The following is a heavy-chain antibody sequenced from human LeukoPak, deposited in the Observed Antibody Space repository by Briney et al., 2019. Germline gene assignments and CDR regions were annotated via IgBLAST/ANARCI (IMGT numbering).Heavy chain of an antibody. CDR1: GGSISSSSYY. Sequence: SETLSLTCTVSGGSISSSSYYWGWIRQPPGKRLEWIGSIYYSGSTYYNPSLKSRVTLSVDTSKNQFSLKLSSVTAADTAVYYCAKGGKITAMVTQFDYWGQGTLVTVSS. D-gene: IGHD5-18*01. CDR3: AKGGKITAMVTQFDY. CDR2: IYYSGST. V-gene: IGHV4-39*07. J-gene: IGHJ4*02.